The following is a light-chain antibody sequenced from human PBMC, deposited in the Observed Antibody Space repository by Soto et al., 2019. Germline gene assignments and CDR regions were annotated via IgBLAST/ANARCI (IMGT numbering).Light chain of an antibody. J-gene: IGKJ1*01. CDR1: QSVSSN. CDR2: DAS. V-gene: IGKV3-20*01. CDR3: QQYGSSPRT. Sequence: EIVMTQSPATLSVSPGERATLSCMASQSVSSNLAWYQQKPGQTPRLLIYDASNRATGIPDRFSGSGSGTDFTLTISRLEPEDFAVYYCQQYGSSPRTFGQGTKVDIK.